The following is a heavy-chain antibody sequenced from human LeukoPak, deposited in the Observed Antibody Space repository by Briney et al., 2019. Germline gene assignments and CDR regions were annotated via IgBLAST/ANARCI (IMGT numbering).Heavy chain of an antibody. J-gene: IGHJ4*02. Sequence: GGSLRLSCAASGFTFSSYTMHWVRQAPGKGLEWVAVISSDGSNKYYTDSVKGRFTISRDNSKSTLYLQMNSLRAEDTAVCYCARGRGIGGFYYYFDYWGQGTLVTVSS. CDR2: ISSDGSNK. D-gene: IGHD3-22*01. CDR3: ARGRGIGGFYYYFDY. V-gene: IGHV3-30-3*01. CDR1: GFTFSSYT.